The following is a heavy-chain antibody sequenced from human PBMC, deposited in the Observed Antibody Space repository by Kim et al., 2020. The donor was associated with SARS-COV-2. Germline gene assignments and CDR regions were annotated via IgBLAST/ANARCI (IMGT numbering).Heavy chain of an antibody. CDR2: ISAYNGNT. J-gene: IGHJ5*02. V-gene: IGHV1-18*01. Sequence: ASVKVSCKASGYTFTSYGISWVRQAPGQGLEWMGWISAYNGNTNYAQKLQGRVTMTTDTSTSTAYMELRSLRSDDTAVYYCARTFTMVRGVIKGGDWFDPWGQGTLVTVSS. CDR1: GYTFTSYG. CDR3: ARTFTMVRGVIKGGDWFDP. D-gene: IGHD3-10*01.